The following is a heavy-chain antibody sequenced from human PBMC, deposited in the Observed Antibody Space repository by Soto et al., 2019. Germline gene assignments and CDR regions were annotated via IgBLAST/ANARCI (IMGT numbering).Heavy chain of an antibody. CDR3: AREGSIVLMVYATNYYYYGMDV. D-gene: IGHD2-8*01. Sequence: ASVKVSCKASGYTFTSYGISWVRQAPGQGXEWMGWISAYNGNTNYAQKLQGRVTMTTDTSTSTAYMELRSPRSDDTAVYYCAREGSIVLMVYATNYYYYGMDVWGQGTTVTVSS. J-gene: IGHJ6*02. CDR2: ISAYNGNT. CDR1: GYTFTSYG. V-gene: IGHV1-18*01.